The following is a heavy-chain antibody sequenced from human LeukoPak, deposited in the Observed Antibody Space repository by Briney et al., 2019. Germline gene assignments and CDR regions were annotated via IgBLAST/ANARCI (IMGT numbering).Heavy chain of an antibody. CDR3: ARIGGTTGTTLGY. V-gene: IGHV4-34*01. J-gene: IGHJ4*02. Sequence: PSETLSLTCAVYGGSFSGYYWSWIRQPPGKGLEWIGEINHSGSTNYNPSLKSRVTISVDTSKNQFSLKLSSVTAADTAVYYCARIGGTTGTTLGYWGQGTLVTVSS. CDR1: GGSFSGYY. D-gene: IGHD1-1*01. CDR2: INHSGST.